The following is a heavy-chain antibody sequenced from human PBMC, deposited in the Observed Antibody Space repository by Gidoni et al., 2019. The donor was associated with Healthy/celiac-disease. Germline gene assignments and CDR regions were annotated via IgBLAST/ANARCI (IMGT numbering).Heavy chain of an antibody. Sequence: EVQLVESGGGLVKPGRSLSLSCTASGFTFGDYAMRWFRQAPGKGLEWVGFIRSKAYGGTTEYDASVKGRFTISRDDSKSIAYLQMNSLKTEDTAVYYCTRDRITMVRGVIEPGGMDVWGQGTTVTVSS. CDR2: IRSKAYGGTT. D-gene: IGHD3-10*01. CDR3: TRDRITMVRGVIEPGGMDV. CDR1: GFTFGDYA. V-gene: IGHV3-49*05. J-gene: IGHJ6*02.